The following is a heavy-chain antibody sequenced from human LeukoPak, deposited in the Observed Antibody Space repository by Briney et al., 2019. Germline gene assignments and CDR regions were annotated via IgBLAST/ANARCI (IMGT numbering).Heavy chain of an antibody. CDR3: AKDPAYYDSSVPDY. CDR2: ISSSGNTI. D-gene: IGHD3-22*01. CDR1: GFTFSTYE. J-gene: IGHJ4*02. V-gene: IGHV3-48*03. Sequence: GGSLRLSCAASGFTFSTYEMNWVRQAPGKGLEWVSHISSSGNTIYYADSVKGRFTISRDNAKNSLYLQMSSLRAEDTGVYYCAKDPAYYDSSVPDYWGQGTLVTVSS.